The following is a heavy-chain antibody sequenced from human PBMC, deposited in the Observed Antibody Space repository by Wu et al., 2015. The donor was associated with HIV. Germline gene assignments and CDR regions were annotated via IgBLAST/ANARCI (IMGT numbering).Heavy chain of an antibody. CDR2: LYHTGST. CDR1: VPPSAVIIT. V-gene: IGHV4-38-2*01. Sequence: VQLQESGPTDVVKPSGRPCPSPALSLVPPSAVIITGAWIRQTPGKGLEWIGTLYHTGSTYYNPSLKSRVTISVDTSQNHFSLKLNSVTAADTAVYYCARHSGGWHSGAEYIQHWGQGTLVTVSS. D-gene: IGHD6-19*01. CDR3: ARHSGGWHSGAEYIQH. J-gene: IGHJ1*01.